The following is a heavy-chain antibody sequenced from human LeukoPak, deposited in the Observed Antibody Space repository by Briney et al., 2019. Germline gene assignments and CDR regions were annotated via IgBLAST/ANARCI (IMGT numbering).Heavy chain of an antibody. Sequence: GGSLRLSCAASRFTFSNDAMSWVRRAPGKGLEWVSAISGGGGSTFYADSVKGRFTISRDNSKNTLYLQMNSLRADDTAVYYCAKVGGGFNPTLYFDFWGQGTLVTVSS. D-gene: IGHD3-16*01. CDR1: RFTFSNDA. CDR3: AKVGGGFNPTLYFDF. CDR2: ISGGGGST. V-gene: IGHV3-23*01. J-gene: IGHJ4*02.